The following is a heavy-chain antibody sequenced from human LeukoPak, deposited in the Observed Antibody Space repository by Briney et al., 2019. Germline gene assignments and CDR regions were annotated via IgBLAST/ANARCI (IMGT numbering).Heavy chain of an antibody. CDR1: GFTFSSYW. CDR3: ARDRYSSK. CDR2: IKEDGSVK. V-gene: IGHV3-7*01. J-gene: IGHJ1*01. Sequence: GSLRLSCVASGFTFSSYWMTRVRQAPGKGLEWVANIKEDGSVKYYVDSVKGRFSISRDNAKNSLFLQMNSPRAEDTAVYYCARDRYSSKWGQGTLVTVSS. D-gene: IGHD6-19*01.